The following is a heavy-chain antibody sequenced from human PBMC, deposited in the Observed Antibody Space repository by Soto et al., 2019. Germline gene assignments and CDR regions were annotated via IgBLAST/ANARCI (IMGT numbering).Heavy chain of an antibody. CDR2: ISAYNGNT. CDR3: ARVGSFYGDYGYFDY. V-gene: IGHV1-18*01. Sequence: ASVKVSCKASGYTFTSYGISWMRQAPGQGLEWMGWISAYNGNTNYAQKLQGRVTMTTDTSTSTAYMELRSLRSDDTAVYYCARVGSFYGDYGYFDYWGQGTLVTVSS. CDR1: GYTFTSYG. J-gene: IGHJ4*02. D-gene: IGHD4-17*01.